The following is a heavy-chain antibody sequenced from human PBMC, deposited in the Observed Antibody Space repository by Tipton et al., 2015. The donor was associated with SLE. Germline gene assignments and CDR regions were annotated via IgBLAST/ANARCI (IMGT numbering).Heavy chain of an antibody. CDR2: IIPIFGTA. Sequence: QLVQSGAEVKKPGSSVKVSCKASGGTFSNYAISWVRQAPGQGLEWMGGIIPIFGTANYAQKFQGRVTITADESTSTAYMELSSLRSEDTAVYYCASVWEIVSFVEGTGVFDIWGHGTMVTVSS. J-gene: IGHJ3*02. V-gene: IGHV1-69*01. D-gene: IGHD5/OR15-5a*01. CDR3: ASVWEIVSFVEGTGVFDI. CDR1: GGTFSNYA.